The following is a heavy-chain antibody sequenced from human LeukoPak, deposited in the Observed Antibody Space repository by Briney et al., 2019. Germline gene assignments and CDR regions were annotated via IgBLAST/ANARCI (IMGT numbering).Heavy chain of an antibody. D-gene: IGHD4-23*01. CDR3: GLVTMGDY. J-gene: IGHJ4*02. CDR2: ISLRSGGT. V-gene: IGHV1-2*06. Sequence: ASVKVSCKTYGYTFTDYYMHWVRQAPGQGLEWMGRISLRSGGTNYAQKFQGRVTVTRDTSISTVYMELSRLRSDDTAVYYCGLVTMGDYWGQGTLVTVSS. CDR1: GYTFTDYY.